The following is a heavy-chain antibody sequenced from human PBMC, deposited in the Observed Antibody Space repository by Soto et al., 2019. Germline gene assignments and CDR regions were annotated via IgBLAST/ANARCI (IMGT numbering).Heavy chain of an antibody. V-gene: IGHV1-8*02. CDR1: GGTFSSYA. D-gene: IGHD1-26*01. J-gene: IGHJ3*02. CDR3: ARARWGSPDAFDI. CDR2: MNPNSGNT. Sequence: GASVKVSCKASGGTFSSYAISWVRQAPGQGLEWMGWMNPNSGNTGYAQKFQGRVTMTRNTSISTAYMELSSLRSEDTAVYYCARARWGSPDAFDIWGQGTMVTVSS.